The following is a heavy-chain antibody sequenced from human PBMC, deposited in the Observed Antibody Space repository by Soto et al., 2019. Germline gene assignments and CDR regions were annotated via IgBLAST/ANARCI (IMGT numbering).Heavy chain of an antibody. V-gene: IGHV4-39*01. CDR1: GGSISSSSYY. J-gene: IGHJ4*02. D-gene: IGHD3-10*01. Sequence: SETLSLTCTVSGGSISSSSYYWGWIRQPPGKGLEWIGSIYYSGSTYYNPSLKSRVTISVDTSKNQFSLKLSSVTAADTAVYYCARRNRITMVRGMASYFDYWGQGTLVTVSS. CDR2: IYYSGST. CDR3: ARRNRITMVRGMASYFDY.